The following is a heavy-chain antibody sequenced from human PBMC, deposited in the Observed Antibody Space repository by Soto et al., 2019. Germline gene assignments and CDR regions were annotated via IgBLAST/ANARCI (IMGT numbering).Heavy chain of an antibody. CDR3: ARVVILVPTASTHYCYHMDV. CDR2: IIPIVGTG. V-gene: IGHV1-69*01. D-gene: IGHD2-2*01. CDR1: GGTFSNYA. J-gene: IGHJ6*02. Sequence: QVQLVQSGAEVRKPGSSVTVSCKASGGTFSNYAISWVRQAPGQGLEWMGGIIPIVGTGSYAQKFQGRVPITADEPTTTAYLELRSLRFEDTAVYYCARVVILVPTASTHYCYHMDVWGPGTTVTVSS.